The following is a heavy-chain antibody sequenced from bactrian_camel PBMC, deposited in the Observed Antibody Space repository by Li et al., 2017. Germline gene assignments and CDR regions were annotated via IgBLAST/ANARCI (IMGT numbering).Heavy chain of an antibody. CDR2: IDSGDRT. J-gene: IGHJ6*01. D-gene: IGHD2*01. V-gene: IGHV3S40*01. CDR1: GLAGCRYD. CDR3: AGELRGPFGPSVAVTISTPGTFGF. Sequence: VQLVESGGGSVQTGGSLRLSCVASGLAGCRYDLTWFRKAPGKEREFVSSIDSGDRTVYADSVKGRFTLSRDNAKNTVYLQMNSLKPEDTAVYYCAGELRGPFGPSVAVTISTPGTFGFWGQGTQVTVS.